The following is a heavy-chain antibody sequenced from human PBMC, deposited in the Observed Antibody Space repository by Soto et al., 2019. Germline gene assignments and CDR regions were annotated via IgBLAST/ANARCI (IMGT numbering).Heavy chain of an antibody. Sequence: ASVKVSCRASGYTFTNHGISWVRQDPGQGLEWVGWVSGYNGDTNYAQKFQGRVTMTTDTSADTAYMELRTLSHDDTAVYYCARDKWVGVAGTFDYWGQGTLVTVSS. V-gene: IGHV1-18*04. CDR2: VSGYNGDT. CDR3: ARDKWVGVAGTFDY. CDR1: GYTFTNHG. J-gene: IGHJ4*02. D-gene: IGHD6-19*01.